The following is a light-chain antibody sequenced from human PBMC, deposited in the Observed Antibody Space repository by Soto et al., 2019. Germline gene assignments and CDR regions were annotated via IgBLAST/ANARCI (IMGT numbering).Light chain of an antibody. CDR3: SSYTSSSIYV. V-gene: IGLV2-14*01. J-gene: IGLJ1*01. CDR1: SSDVGGYNY. Sequence: SLLAHPASVSGSPGQSITISFTGTSSDVGGYNYVSWYQQHPGKAPKLMIYEVSNRPSGVSNRFSGSKSGNTASLTISGLQAEDEADYYCSSYTSSSIYVFGTGTKVTVL. CDR2: EVS.